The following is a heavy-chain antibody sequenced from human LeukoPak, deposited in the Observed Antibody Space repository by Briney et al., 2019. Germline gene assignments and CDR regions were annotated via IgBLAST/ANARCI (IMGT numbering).Heavy chain of an antibody. Sequence: SVKVSCKASGRTFSSYAISWVRQAPGQGLEWMGGIIPIFGTANYAQKFQGRVTITADESTSTAYMELSSLRSEDTAVYYCARDIVVVPAAIVPWGFDPWGQGTLVTVSS. D-gene: IGHD2-2*01. V-gene: IGHV1-69*01. CDR2: IIPIFGTA. CDR3: ARDIVVVPAAIVPWGFDP. J-gene: IGHJ5*02. CDR1: GRTFSSYA.